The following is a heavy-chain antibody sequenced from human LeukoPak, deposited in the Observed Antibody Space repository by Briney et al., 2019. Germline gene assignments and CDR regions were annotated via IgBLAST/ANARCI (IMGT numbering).Heavy chain of an antibody. V-gene: IGHV4-61*02. J-gene: IGHJ5*02. CDR3: ARALGCSSTSCYFNWFDP. Sequence: SQTLSLTCTVSGGSISSGSYYWSWIRQPAGKGLEWIGRIYTSGSTNYNPSLKSRVTMSVDTSKNQFSLKLSSVTAADTAVYYCARALGCSSTSCYFNWFDPWGQGTLVTVSS. CDR1: GGSISSGSYY. CDR2: IYTSGST. D-gene: IGHD2-2*01.